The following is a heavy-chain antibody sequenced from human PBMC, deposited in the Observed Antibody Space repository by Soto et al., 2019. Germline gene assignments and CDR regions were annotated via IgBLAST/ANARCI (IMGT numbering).Heavy chain of an antibody. Sequence: LRLSCAASGFTFNNFAMHWVRQAPGKGLEWVAVISYDGGDKYYADSVKGRFTISRDNSKNTLYLQMNGLRAEDTAVYYCARDLSTGAADYYFDYWGQGALVTVSS. CDR3: ARDLSTGAADYYFDY. J-gene: IGHJ4*02. CDR1: GFTFNNFA. V-gene: IGHV3-30*03. CDR2: ISYDGGDK. D-gene: IGHD6-13*01.